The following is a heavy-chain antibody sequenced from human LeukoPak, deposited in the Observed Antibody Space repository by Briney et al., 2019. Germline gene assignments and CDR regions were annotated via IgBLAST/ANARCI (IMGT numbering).Heavy chain of an antibody. CDR1: GFTFSSYA. J-gene: IGHJ5*02. D-gene: IGHD3-22*01. V-gene: IGHV3-23*01. CDR2: ISGSGGST. CDR3: TKAPLEVAITVWFDP. Sequence: GSLRLSCAASGFTFSSYAMTWVRQAPGKGLEWVSAISGSGGSTYYADSVKGRFTISRDNSKNTLYLQMNSLRAEDTAVYYCTKAPLEVAITVWFDPWGQGTLVTVSS.